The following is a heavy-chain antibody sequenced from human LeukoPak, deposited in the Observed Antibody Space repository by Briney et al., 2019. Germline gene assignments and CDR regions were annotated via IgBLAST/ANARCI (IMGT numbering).Heavy chain of an antibody. Sequence: SVRVSCKATGGTFSTFPVSWVRQAPGQGLEWVGGIIPIFGVTTYAQAFQDRVTITADESTGTAYMELSSLTSDDTAVYYCARVPPYCPTTGCYAPFDHWGQGTLVTVSS. CDR1: GGTFSTFP. J-gene: IGHJ5*02. CDR3: ARVPPYCPTTGCYAPFDH. CDR2: IIPIFGVT. D-gene: IGHD2-2*01. V-gene: IGHV1-69*01.